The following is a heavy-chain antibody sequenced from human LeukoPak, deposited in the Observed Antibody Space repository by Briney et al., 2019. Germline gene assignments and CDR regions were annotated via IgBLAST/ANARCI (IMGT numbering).Heavy chain of an antibody. CDR3: AGRYSSSWYSYYYYGMDV. CDR1: GGSFSGYY. V-gene: IGHV4-34*01. Sequence: PSETLSLTCAVYGGSFSGYYWSWIRQPPGKGREWIGEINHSGSTNYNPSLKSRVTISVDTSKNQFSLKLSSVTAADTAVYYCAGRYSSSWYSYYYYGMDVWGQGTTVTVSS. D-gene: IGHD6-13*01. CDR2: INHSGST. J-gene: IGHJ6*02.